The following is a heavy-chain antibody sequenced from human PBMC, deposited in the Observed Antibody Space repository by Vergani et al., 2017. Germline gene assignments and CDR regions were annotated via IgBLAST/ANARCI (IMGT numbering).Heavy chain of an antibody. D-gene: IGHD2-2*02. CDR3: ARDPKVPAAXRPHGYYYYYYMDV. V-gene: IGHV3-7*01. CDR2: IKQDGSEK. J-gene: IGHJ6*03. Sequence: EVQLVESGGGLVQPGGSLRLSCAASGFTFSSYWMSWVRQAPEKGLEWVANIKQDGSEKYYVDSVKGRFTISRDNAKNSLYLQMNSLRAEDTAVYYCARDPKVPAAXRPHGYYYYYYMDVWGKGTTVTVSS. CDR1: GFTFSSYW.